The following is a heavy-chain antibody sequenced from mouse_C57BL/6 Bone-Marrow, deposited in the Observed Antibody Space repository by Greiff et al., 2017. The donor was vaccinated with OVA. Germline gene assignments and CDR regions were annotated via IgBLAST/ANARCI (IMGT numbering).Heavy chain of an antibody. Sequence: EVHLVESGGGLVQPKGSLKLSCAASGFTFNTYAMHWVRQAPGKGLDWVARIRSKSSNYATYYAVSVKDRFTISRDDSQSMLYLQMNNLKTEDTAMYYCVIGWLIGTFAYWGQGTLVTVSA. CDR3: VIGWLIGTFAY. D-gene: IGHD2-3*01. V-gene: IGHV10-3*01. CDR2: IRSKSSNYAT. J-gene: IGHJ3*01. CDR1: GFTFNTYA.